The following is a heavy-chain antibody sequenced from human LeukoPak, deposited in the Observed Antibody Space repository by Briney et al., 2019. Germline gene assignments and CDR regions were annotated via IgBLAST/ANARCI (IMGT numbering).Heavy chain of an antibody. CDR3: ARGLELSGDWFDP. Sequence: GGSLRLSCAASGFTFSSYSMNWARQAPGKGLEWVSSISSSSSYIYYADSVKGRFTISRDNAKNSLYLQMNSLRAEDTAVYYCARGLELSGDWFDPWGQGTLVTVSS. CDR1: GFTFSSYS. J-gene: IGHJ5*02. CDR2: ISSSSSYI. D-gene: IGHD1-1*01. V-gene: IGHV3-21*01.